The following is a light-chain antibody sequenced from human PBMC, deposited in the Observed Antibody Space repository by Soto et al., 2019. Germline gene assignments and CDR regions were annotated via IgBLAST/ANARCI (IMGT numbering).Light chain of an antibody. CDR1: SSDVGGYNY. V-gene: IGLV2-8*01. J-gene: IGLJ1*01. CDR3: TSYAGGNNV. Sequence: QSALTQPPSASGSPGQSVTISCTGTSSDVGGYNYVSWYQQHPGKVPKLMVYEVNKRPSGVHDRFSGSKSGNTASLTVSGLQAEDEADDYCTSYAGGNNVFGTGTKLTV. CDR2: EVN.